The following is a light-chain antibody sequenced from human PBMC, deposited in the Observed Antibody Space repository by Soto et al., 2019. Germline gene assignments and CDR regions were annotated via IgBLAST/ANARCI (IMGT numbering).Light chain of an antibody. Sequence: QSVLTQPPSVSGAPGQRVTISCTGSSSNIGTGYDVHWYQQLPGTAPKLLIYGNINRPSGVPDRFSGSKSGTSASLAITGLQAEDGADFSCQSYAGSRRGSGLFGGGPQFTVL. V-gene: IGLV1-40*01. CDR3: QSYAGSRRGSGL. CDR2: GNI. J-gene: IGLJ2*01. CDR1: SSNIGTGYD.